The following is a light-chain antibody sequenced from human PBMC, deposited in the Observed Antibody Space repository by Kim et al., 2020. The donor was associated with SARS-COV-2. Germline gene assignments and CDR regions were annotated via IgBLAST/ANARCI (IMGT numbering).Light chain of an antibody. CDR1: QNINSF. CDR2: DSS. Sequence: DIQMTQSPYSLDASVGDRVTINCRASQNINSFLNWYQQRPGKAPKLLIYDSSTLQIGVPSMFSGSGSGTDFTRTNTSLQPEDFATFYCHQSHTAPLLTFGGGTKVDIK. J-gene: IGKJ4*01. CDR3: HQSHTAPLLT. V-gene: IGKV1-39*01.